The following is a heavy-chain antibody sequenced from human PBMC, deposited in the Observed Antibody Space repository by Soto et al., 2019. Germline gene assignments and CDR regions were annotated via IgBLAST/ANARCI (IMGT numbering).Heavy chain of an antibody. J-gene: IGHJ4*02. D-gene: IGHD1-26*01. V-gene: IGHV3-30-3*01. CDR1: GFTFSSYA. CDR2: ISYDGSNK. Sequence: QVQLVESGGGVVQPGRSLRLSCAASGFTFSSYAMHWVRQAPGNGLEWVAVISYDGSNKYYADSVKGRFTISRDNSKNTLYLQMNSLRAEDTAVYYCARDQYSGSYLDYWGQGTLVTVSS. CDR3: ARDQYSGSYLDY.